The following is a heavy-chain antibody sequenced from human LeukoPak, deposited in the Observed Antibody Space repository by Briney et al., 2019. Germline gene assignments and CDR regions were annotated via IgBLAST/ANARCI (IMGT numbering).Heavy chain of an antibody. J-gene: IGHJ3*02. Sequence: SETLSLTCTVSGGSISSSSYYWGWIRQPPGKGLEWIGSIYYSGSTYYNPSLESRVTISVDTSKNQFSLKLSSVTAADTAVYYCASLIAAAGPQNDAFDIWGQGAMVTVSS. CDR2: IYYSGST. CDR3: ASLIAAAGPQNDAFDI. D-gene: IGHD6-13*01. V-gene: IGHV4-39*01. CDR1: GGSISSSSYY.